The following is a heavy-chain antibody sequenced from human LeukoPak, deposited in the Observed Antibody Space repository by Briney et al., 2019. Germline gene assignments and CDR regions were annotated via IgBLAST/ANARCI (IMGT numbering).Heavy chain of an antibody. Sequence: PSETLSLTCAVYGGSFSGYYWSWIHQPPEKGLEWIGEIKHSGSTYYNPSLKSRVTISLDTPKNQFSLTLSSVTAADTAIYYCARAITTYGVVTPFDPWGQGILVTVSS. CDR2: IKHSGST. D-gene: IGHD3-3*01. J-gene: IGHJ5*02. CDR1: GGSFSGYY. V-gene: IGHV4-34*01. CDR3: ARAITTYGVVTPFDP.